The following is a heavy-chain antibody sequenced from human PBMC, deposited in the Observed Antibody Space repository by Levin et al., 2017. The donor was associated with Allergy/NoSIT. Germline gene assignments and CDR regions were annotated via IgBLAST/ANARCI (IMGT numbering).Heavy chain of an antibody. V-gene: IGHV3-66*01. CDR2: IYSGGST. Sequence: GESLKISCAASGFTVSSHYMSWVRQAPGKGLEWVSVIYSGGSTYYADSVKGRFTISRDNSKNTLYLQLNSLRAEDTAVYYCARAPLGIAAAGTPGSAFDSWGQGTMVTVSS. D-gene: IGHD6-13*01. CDR3: ARAPLGIAAAGTPGSAFDS. CDR1: GFTVSSHY. J-gene: IGHJ3*02.